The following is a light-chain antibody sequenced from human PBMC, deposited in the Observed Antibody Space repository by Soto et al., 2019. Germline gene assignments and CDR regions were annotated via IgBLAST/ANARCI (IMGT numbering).Light chain of an antibody. CDR3: QQYYRSSIT. CDR2: ATS. V-gene: IGKV1-39*01. J-gene: IGKJ5*01. Sequence: DMEMTQSPSSLSASVGDRVTITCRARQSIGNFLHWYQQQPGKAPRLLIYATSSLQSGVPSRFSGSGSGTDFTLTISSLQPEDFATYYCQQYYRSSITFGQGTRLEIK. CDR1: QSIGNF.